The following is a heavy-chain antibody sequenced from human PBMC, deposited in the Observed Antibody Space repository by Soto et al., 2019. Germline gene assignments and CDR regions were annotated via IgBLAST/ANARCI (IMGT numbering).Heavy chain of an antibody. CDR1: GGSISSSSYY. Sequence: SETLSLTCTVSGGSISSSSYYWGWIRQPPGKGLEWIGSIYYSGSTYYNPSLKSRVTISVDTSKNQFSLKLSSVTAADTAVYYCARFGSSAEGSYYYYGMDVWGQGTTVTVSS. J-gene: IGHJ6*02. CDR2: IYYSGST. CDR3: ARFGSSAEGSYYYYGMDV. V-gene: IGHV4-39*01. D-gene: IGHD6-6*01.